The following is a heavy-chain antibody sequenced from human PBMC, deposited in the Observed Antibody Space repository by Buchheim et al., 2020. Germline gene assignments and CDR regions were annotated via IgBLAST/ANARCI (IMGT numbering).Heavy chain of an antibody. D-gene: IGHD2-15*01. V-gene: IGHV3-23*01. J-gene: IGHJ4*02. CDR2: ISGSGGST. Sequence: EVQLLESGGGLVQPGGSLRLSCAASGFTFSSYAMSWVRQAPGKGLEWVSAISGSGGSTYYADSGKGRFTISRANSKNTLYLQMNSLRAEDTAVYYCATIPIVVVVAATDSFDYWGQGTL. CDR3: ATIPIVVVVAATDSFDY. CDR1: GFTFSSYA.